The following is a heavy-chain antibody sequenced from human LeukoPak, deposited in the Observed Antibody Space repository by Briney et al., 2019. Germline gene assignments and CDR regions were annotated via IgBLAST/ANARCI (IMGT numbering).Heavy chain of an antibody. CDR3: ARDFASFGSGRGYGC. V-gene: IGHV4-61*02. CDR2: IHTTGNT. CDR1: GGSISNGSYY. J-gene: IGHJ4*02. D-gene: IGHD3-10*01. Sequence: PSETLSLTCTVSGGSISNGSYYWSWIRQPAGKGLEWIGRIHTTGNTNYNPSLKSRLTISLDTSKNQFSLKVTSVTAADTAVYYCARDFASFGSGRGYGCWGQGTLVTVSS.